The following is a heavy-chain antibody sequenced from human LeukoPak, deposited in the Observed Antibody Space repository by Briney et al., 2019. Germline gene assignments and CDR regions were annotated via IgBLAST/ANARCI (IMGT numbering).Heavy chain of an antibody. Sequence: SVKVSCKASGVTFSSYAISWVRQAPGQGLEWMGGIIPIFGTANYAQKFQGRVTITTDESTSTAYMELSSLRSEDTAVYYCARTRIDSSGWYRFDPWGQGTLVTVSS. CDR2: IIPIFGTA. CDR1: GVTFSSYA. CDR3: ARTRIDSSGWYRFDP. J-gene: IGHJ5*02. V-gene: IGHV1-69*05. D-gene: IGHD6-19*01.